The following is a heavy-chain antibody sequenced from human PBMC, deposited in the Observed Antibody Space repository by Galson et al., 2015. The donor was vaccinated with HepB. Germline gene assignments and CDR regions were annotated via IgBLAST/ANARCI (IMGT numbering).Heavy chain of an antibody. D-gene: IGHD6-13*01. Sequence: QSGAEVKKPGESLKISCKGSGYSFTSYWIGWVRQMPGKGLEWMGIIYPGDSDTRYSPSFQGQVTISADKSISTAYLQWSSLKASDTAMYYCARLRRPKFSGGSSWYVDYYYGMDVWGQGTTVTVSS. V-gene: IGHV5-51*01. CDR1: GYSFTSYW. CDR3: ARLRRPKFSGGSSWYVDYYYGMDV. CDR2: IYPGDSDT. J-gene: IGHJ6*02.